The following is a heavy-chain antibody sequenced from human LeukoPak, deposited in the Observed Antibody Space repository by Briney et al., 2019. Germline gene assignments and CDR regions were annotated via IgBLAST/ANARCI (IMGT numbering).Heavy chain of an antibody. V-gene: IGHV3-7*01. Sequence: GGSLRLSCAASGFTLSSYWMSWVRQAPGKGLEWVANIKQDGSEKYYVDSVKGRFTISRDNAKNSLYLQMNSLRAEDTAVYYCARAVSVAGCFDYWGQGTLVTVSS. J-gene: IGHJ4*02. CDR1: GFTLSSYW. CDR3: ARAVSVAGCFDY. D-gene: IGHD6-19*01. CDR2: IKQDGSEK.